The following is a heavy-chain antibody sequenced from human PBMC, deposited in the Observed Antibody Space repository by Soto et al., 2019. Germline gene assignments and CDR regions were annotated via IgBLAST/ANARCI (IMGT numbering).Heavy chain of an antibody. CDR3: ARQGGIKGARYSSSWYWFDP. CDR2: IYPGDSDT. Sequence: PGESLKISCKGSGYSFTSYWIGWVRQMPGKGLEWMGIIYPGDSDTRYSPSFQGQVTISADKSISTAYLQWSSLKASDTAMYYCARQGGIKGARYSSSWYWFDPWGQGTLVTVSS. J-gene: IGHJ5*02. V-gene: IGHV5-51*01. CDR1: GYSFTSYW. D-gene: IGHD6-13*01.